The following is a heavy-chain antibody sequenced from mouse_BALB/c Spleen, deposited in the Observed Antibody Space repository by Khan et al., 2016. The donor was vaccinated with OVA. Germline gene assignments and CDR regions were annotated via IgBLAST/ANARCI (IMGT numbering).Heavy chain of an antibody. J-gene: IGHJ3*01. V-gene: IGHV1S137*01. CDR2: ISTNYGNV. CDR1: GYTFTDYA. Sequence: QVQLQQSGPELVRPGVSVKISCKGSGYTFTDYAMHWVKQSHAKSLEWIGVISTNYGNVDSNQKFKGKATMTVDKSSNTAYMDLASFTSEDPASYDWARGGGNDRCAYWGQGTLVTVSA. D-gene: IGHD2-2*01. CDR3: ARGGGNDRCAY.